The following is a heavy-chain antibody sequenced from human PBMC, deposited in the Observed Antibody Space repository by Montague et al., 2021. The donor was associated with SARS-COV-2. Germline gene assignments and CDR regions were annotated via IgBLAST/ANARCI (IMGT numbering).Heavy chain of an antibody. J-gene: IGHJ6*02. CDR2: IWYDGSNK. V-gene: IGHV3-33*01. D-gene: IGHD4-23*01. CDR3: AREDVYGGNSGGMDV. CDR1: GFTFSSYG. Sequence: SLSLSCAASGFTFSSYGMPWVRQAPGKGLEWVAVIWYDGSNKYYADSVXGRFTISRDNSKNPLYLQMNSLSAEDTAVYYCAREDVYGGNSGGMDVWGQGTTVTVSS.